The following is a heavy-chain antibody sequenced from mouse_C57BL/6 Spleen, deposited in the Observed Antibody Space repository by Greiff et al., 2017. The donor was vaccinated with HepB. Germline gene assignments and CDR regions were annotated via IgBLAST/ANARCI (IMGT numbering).Heavy chain of an antibody. D-gene: IGHD1-1*01. V-gene: IGHV1-50*01. CDR2: IDPSDSYT. J-gene: IGHJ1*03. CDR3: ASTTVVATRYFDV. Sequence: QVQLQQPGAELVKPGASVKLSCKASGYTFTSYWMQWVKQRPGQGLEWIGEIDPSDSYTNYNQKFKGKATLTVDTSSSTAYMQLSSLTSEDSAVYYCASTTVVATRYFDVWGTGTTVTVSS. CDR1: GYTFTSYW.